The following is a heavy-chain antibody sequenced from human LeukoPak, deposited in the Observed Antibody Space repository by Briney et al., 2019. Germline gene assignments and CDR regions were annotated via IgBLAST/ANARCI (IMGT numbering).Heavy chain of an antibody. Sequence: ASVKVSCKASGYPFTSYGISWVRQAPGQGLEWMGWISAYNGKTNYAQMLQGRVTMTIDTSTSTAYVELRSLSSDDTAVYYCARGPRLEYYDTSGYYYNYYYGMDVWGQGTTVTVSS. CDR3: ARGPRLEYYDTSGYYYNYYYGMDV. V-gene: IGHV1-18*01. CDR1: GYPFTSYG. D-gene: IGHD3-22*01. J-gene: IGHJ6*02. CDR2: ISAYNGKT.